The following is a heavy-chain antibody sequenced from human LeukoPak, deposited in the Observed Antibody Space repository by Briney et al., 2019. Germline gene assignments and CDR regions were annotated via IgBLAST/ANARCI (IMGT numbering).Heavy chain of an antibody. J-gene: IGHJ3*01. CDR2: IRGSGASS. Sequence: GGSLRLSCEASGFSFSNYAMTWVRQAPGKGLEWVSSIRGSGASSFYADSVKGRFAMSRDNSKSTLDLQMNSLRVGDTAVYYCGRDPNGDYVGAFDFGGQGTLVTVSS. CDR3: GRDPNGDYVGAFDF. CDR1: GFSFSNYA. V-gene: IGHV3-23*01. D-gene: IGHD4-17*01.